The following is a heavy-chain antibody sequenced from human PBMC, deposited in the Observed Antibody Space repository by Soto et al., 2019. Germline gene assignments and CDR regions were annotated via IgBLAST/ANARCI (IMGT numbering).Heavy chain of an antibody. CDR1: GFTFGVYN. J-gene: IGHJ4*02. V-gene: IGHV3-33*05. Sequence: QVRLEESGGGVVQPGRSLRLSCASSGFTFGVYNMQWVRQAPGKGLECVSVISYDGGNEYYADSVKGRFTISRDNSENKLFLQMNSLRGEDTATYYCARSGDNYNVLDYWGQGTPVTVSS. CDR2: ISYDGGNE. D-gene: IGHD3-10*02. CDR3: ARSGDNYNVLDY.